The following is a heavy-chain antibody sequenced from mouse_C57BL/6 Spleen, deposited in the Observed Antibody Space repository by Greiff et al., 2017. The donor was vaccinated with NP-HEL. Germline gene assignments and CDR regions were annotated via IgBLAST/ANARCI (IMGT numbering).Heavy chain of an antibody. D-gene: IGHD1-1*01. Sequence: QVQLQQPGAELVKPGASVKLSCKASGYTFTSYWMHWVKQRPGQGLEWIGMIHPNSGSTNYNEKFKSKATLTVDKSSSTAYMQLSSLTSEDSAVYYCAREDIYYYGSSPYYFDYWGQGTTLTVSS. CDR3: AREDIYYYGSSPYYFDY. V-gene: IGHV1-64*01. CDR2: IHPNSGST. CDR1: GYTFTSYW. J-gene: IGHJ2*01.